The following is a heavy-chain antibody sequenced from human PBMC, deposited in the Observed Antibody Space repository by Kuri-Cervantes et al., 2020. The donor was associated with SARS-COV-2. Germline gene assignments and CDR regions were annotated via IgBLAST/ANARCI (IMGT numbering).Heavy chain of an antibody. CDR2: ISHDGKNK. V-gene: IGHV3-30*18. D-gene: IGHD2-21*01. CDR1: GFNFSRTN. CDR3: AKDRGGVQDV. J-gene: IGHJ4*02. Sequence: GGSLRLSCAASGFNFSRTNMHWVRQAPGKGLEWVAVISHDGKNKKCIASGKGRFTISRDNSQNTLYLHMKSLRSEDTAMYYCAKDRGGVQDVWGQGTLVTVSS.